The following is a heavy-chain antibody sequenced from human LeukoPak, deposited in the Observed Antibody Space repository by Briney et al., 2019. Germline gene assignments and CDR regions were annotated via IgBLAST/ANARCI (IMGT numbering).Heavy chain of an antibody. Sequence: GGSLRPSCAASGYTFSSYAMSWVRQAPGKGLEWVSAISGSGGSTYYADSVKGRFTISRDNSKNTLYLQMNSLRAEDTAVYYCAKSIEHQQLAFYYYYMDVWGKGTTVTVSS. J-gene: IGHJ6*03. CDR3: AKSIEHQQLAFYYYYMDV. V-gene: IGHV3-23*01. CDR1: GYTFSSYA. D-gene: IGHD6-13*01. CDR2: ISGSGGST.